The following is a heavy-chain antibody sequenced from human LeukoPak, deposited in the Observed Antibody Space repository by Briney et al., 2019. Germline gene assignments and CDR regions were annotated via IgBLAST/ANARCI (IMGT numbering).Heavy chain of an antibody. J-gene: IGHJ5*02. CDR2: MRYGEGDT. V-gene: IGHV3-30*02. Sequence: PGGSLRLSCEASGFTFNAFGMHWVRQVPGKGLEWVAFMRYGEGDTYYRDSVRGRFAISRDNAKNTLYLQMNSLRPEDTAIYYCAKDWISDWSNYFDPWGQGTQVTVSS. CDR3: AKDWISDWSNYFDP. CDR1: GFTFNAFG. D-gene: IGHD3-9*01.